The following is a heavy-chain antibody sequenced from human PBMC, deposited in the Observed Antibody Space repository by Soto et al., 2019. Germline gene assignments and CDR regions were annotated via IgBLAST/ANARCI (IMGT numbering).Heavy chain of an antibody. CDR2: INPSGGST. J-gene: IGHJ3*02. D-gene: IGHD3-3*01. CDR3: ASRRSLRFLEWTPGSYDAFDI. V-gene: IGHV1-46*03. CDR1: GYTFTSYY. Sequence: GASVKVSCKASGYTFTSYYMHWVRQAPGQGLEWMGIINPSGGSTSYAQKFQGRVTMTRDTSTSTVYMELSSLRSEDTAVYYCASRRSLRFLEWTPGSYDAFDIWGQGTMVTVSS.